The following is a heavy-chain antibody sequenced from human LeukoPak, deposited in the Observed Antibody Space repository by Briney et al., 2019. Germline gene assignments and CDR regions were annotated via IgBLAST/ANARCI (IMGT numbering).Heavy chain of an antibody. Sequence: PGGSLRLSCAASGFTFSSYSMNWVRQAPGKGLEWVSSISSSSSCIYYADSVKGRFTISRDNAKNSLYLQMNSLRAEDTAVYYCARALERITMMTGAFDIWGQGTMVTVSS. CDR3: ARALERITMMTGAFDI. V-gene: IGHV3-21*01. CDR1: GFTFSSYS. D-gene: IGHD3-22*01. J-gene: IGHJ3*02. CDR2: ISSSSSCI.